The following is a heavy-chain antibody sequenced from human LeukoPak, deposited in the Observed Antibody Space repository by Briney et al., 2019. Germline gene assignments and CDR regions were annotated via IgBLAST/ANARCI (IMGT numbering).Heavy chain of an antibody. CDR2: ITRPGSST. CDR3: AKDVGGRLGP. J-gene: IGHJ5*02. D-gene: IGHD1-26*01. V-gene: IGHV3-23*01. CDR1: GFTLSGAA. Sequence: GGSLRLSCSASGFTLSGAASTWVRQAPGKGLEWVSTITRPGSSTYYSDSVKGRFTISRDSARNTLFLQMNGLRLDDSAIHYCAKDVGGRLGPWGQGALVTVSS.